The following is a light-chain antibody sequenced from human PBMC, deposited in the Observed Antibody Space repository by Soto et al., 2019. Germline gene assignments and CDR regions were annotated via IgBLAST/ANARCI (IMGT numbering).Light chain of an antibody. Sequence: QSVLTQPPSASGSPGQSVAISCTGTSSDVGGYNYVSWYQQHPGKAPKLMIYEVNKRPSGVPDRFSGSTSVNSASLTISGLQADDEADYYCCLYIGATTYVFGTGTKVTVL. CDR2: EVN. CDR1: SSDVGGYNY. CDR3: CLYIGATTYV. J-gene: IGLJ1*01. V-gene: IGLV2-8*01.